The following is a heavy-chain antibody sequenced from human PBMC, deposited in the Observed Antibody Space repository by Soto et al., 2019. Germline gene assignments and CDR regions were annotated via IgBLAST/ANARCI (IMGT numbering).Heavy chain of an antibody. CDR2: ISYDGSNK. D-gene: IGHD3-10*01. J-gene: IGHJ4*02. CDR3: AKDRSDGSVPR. V-gene: IGHV3-30*18. CDR1: GFTFSSYG. Sequence: QVQLVESGGGVVQPGRSLRLSCAASGFTFSSYGMHWVRQAPGKGLEWVAVISYDGSNKYYADSVKGRFTISRDNSKNTLYRQMNSLRAEDTAVYYCAKDRSDGSVPRWGQGTLVTVSS.